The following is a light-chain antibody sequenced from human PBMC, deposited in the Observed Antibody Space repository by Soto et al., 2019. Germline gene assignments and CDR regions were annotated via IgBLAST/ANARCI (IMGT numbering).Light chain of an antibody. V-gene: IGKV1-39*01. Sequence: DIQMTQSPSSLSASVGDRVTITCRASQNIRNYLNWYQQTPGKAPKLLIYAAYSLQTGVPSRFHGSWTWTDFTLTISSLQPEDSATYYCQQRSSTPYSFGQGTKLEIK. CDR1: QNIRNY. CDR2: AAY. J-gene: IGKJ2*03. CDR3: QQRSSTPYS.